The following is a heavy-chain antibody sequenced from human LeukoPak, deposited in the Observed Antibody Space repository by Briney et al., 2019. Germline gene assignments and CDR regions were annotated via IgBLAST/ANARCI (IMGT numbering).Heavy chain of an antibody. V-gene: IGHV3-48*03. CDR2: ISSSGSTI. D-gene: IGHD2-21*02. CDR1: GFTFSSYE. J-gene: IGHJ3*02. CDR3: ARVVPRGADCGGACYDAFDI. Sequence: GGSLRLSCAASGFTFSSYEMNWVRQAPGKGLEWVSYISSSGSTIYYADSVKGRFTISRDNAKNSLYLQMNSLRAEDTAFYYCARVVPRGADCGGACYDAFDIWGQGTKVTVSS.